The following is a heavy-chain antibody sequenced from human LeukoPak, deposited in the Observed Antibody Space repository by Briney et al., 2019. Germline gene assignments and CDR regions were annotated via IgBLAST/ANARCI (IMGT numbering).Heavy chain of an antibody. J-gene: IGHJ4*02. CDR2: IYHTGST. Sequence: SETLSLTCSVSGYSISSGYYWGWIRQPTGKGLEWIGTIYHTGSTYYNPSLKSRVTISVDTSKNHFSLKLSSVTAADTAVYYCARVGMSSGYLHPDYWGQGSLVTVSS. V-gene: IGHV4-38-2*02. CDR3: ARVGMSSGYLHPDY. D-gene: IGHD3-22*01. CDR1: GYSISSGYY.